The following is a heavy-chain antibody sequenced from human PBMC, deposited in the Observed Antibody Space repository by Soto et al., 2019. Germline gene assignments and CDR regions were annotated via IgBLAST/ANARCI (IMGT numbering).Heavy chain of an antibody. CDR3: ARGRRSDGFWSGLDY. V-gene: IGHV4-4*07. CDR2: IYTSGST. Sequence: PSGTLSLPCTVSGGSISSYYWSWIRQPAGKGLEWIGRIYTSGSTNYNPSLKSRVTMSVDTSKNQFSLKLSSVTAADTAVYYCARGRRSDGFWSGLDYWGQGTLVTVSS. D-gene: IGHD3-3*01. CDR1: GGSISSYY. J-gene: IGHJ4*02.